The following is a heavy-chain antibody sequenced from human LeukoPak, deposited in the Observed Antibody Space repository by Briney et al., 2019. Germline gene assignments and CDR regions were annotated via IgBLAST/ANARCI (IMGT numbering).Heavy chain of an antibody. J-gene: IGHJ5*02. Sequence: SETLSLTCTVSGDSINAYYWSWIRQPPAKGLEWIRYIYFSGTTKYNPSLESRVTISVDTSKNQFSLKLSSVTAADTAVYYCARRRAEGGSNGHYNWFDPWGQGILVTVSS. D-gene: IGHD6-13*01. CDR2: IYFSGTT. CDR3: ARRRAEGGSNGHYNWFDP. V-gene: IGHV4-59*08. CDR1: GDSINAYY.